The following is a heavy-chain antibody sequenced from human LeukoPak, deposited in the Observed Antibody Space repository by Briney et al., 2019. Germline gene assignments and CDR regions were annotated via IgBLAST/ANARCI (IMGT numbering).Heavy chain of an antibody. J-gene: IGHJ4*02. D-gene: IGHD3-10*01. CDR2: TNSDGSTT. Sequence: PGGSLRLSCAASEFSFSDAWMSWVRQAPGKGLVWVSHTNSDGSTTDYADSVRGRFTISRDNAKNTLFLQMNSLTVEDTAVYYCGRSMRDYYGLDYWGQGILVTVSS. V-gene: IGHV3-74*01. CDR3: GRSMRDYYGLDY. CDR1: EFSFSDAW.